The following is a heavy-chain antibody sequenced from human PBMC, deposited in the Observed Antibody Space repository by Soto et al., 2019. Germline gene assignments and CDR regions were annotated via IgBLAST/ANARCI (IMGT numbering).Heavy chain of an antibody. J-gene: IGHJ4*02. CDR3: AKDKYDFWSGYPDH. CDR1: GFTFSSYG. Sequence: SLRLSCEASGFTFSSYGMHWVRQVPDKGLEWVAVISYDGSNKYYADSVKGRFTISRDNSKNTLYLQMNSLISEDTGVYYCAKDKYDFWSGYPDHWGQGTLVTVSS. D-gene: IGHD3-3*01. V-gene: IGHV3-30*18. CDR2: ISYDGSNK.